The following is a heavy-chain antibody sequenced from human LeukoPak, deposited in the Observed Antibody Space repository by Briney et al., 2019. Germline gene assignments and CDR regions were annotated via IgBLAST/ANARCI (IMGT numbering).Heavy chain of an antibody. CDR2: IWYDGSNK. V-gene: IGHV3-33*01. CDR3: ARDYYGSGSPLGYFDY. D-gene: IGHD3-10*01. Sequence: HAGGSLRLSCAASGFTFSSYGMPWVRQAPGKGLEWVAVIWYDGSNKYYADSVKGRFTISRDNSKNTLYLQMNSLRAEDTAVYYCARDYYGSGSPLGYFDYWGQGTLVTVSS. CDR1: GFTFSSYG. J-gene: IGHJ4*02.